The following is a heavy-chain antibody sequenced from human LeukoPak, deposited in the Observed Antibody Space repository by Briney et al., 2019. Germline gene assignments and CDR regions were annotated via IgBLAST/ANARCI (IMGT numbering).Heavy chain of an antibody. D-gene: IGHD5-24*01. CDR1: GFTFSSYW. V-gene: IGHV3-74*01. CDR3: ARGTWATLYYYYMDV. CDR2: INSDGSST. J-gene: IGHJ6*03. Sequence: GSLRLSCAASGFTFSSYWMHWVRQAPGKGLVWVSRINSDGSSTSYADSVKGRFTISGGNAKNTLYLQMNSLRAEDTAVYYCARGTWATLYYYYMDVWGKGTTVTVSS.